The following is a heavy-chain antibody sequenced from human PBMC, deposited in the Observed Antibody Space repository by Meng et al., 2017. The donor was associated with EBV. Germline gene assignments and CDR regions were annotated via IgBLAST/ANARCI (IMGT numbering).Heavy chain of an antibody. D-gene: IGHD2-21*01. Sequence: QVQLVQSGAEVKNPGASWKVSCKASGYAFTSYILHWVRQAPGQRLEWMGWINVGVGYTKYSQKFQGRVTISSDTSATTGYMELSSLRSEDTAVYYCVRGPPVGVPGPGDYWGQGTLVTVSS. J-gene: IGHJ4*02. CDR1: GYAFTSYI. V-gene: IGHV1-3*01. CDR3: VRGPPVGVPGPGDY. CDR2: INVGVGYT.